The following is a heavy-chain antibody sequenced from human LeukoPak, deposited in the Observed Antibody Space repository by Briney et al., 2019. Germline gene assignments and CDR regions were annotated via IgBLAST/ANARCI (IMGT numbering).Heavy chain of an antibody. D-gene: IGHD4-17*01. CDR1: GGSISSYY. CDR3: AREGRQDYVYFDH. CDR2: INYSGRT. Sequence: SEALSLTCTVSGGSISSYYGICIRQPPGKGLEWIGYINYSGRTNYNPSLKSRVTMSVDTSKNQFSLKLSSVTAADTAMYYCAREGRQDYVYFDHWGQGSLVSVFS. J-gene: IGHJ4*02. V-gene: IGHV4-59*01.